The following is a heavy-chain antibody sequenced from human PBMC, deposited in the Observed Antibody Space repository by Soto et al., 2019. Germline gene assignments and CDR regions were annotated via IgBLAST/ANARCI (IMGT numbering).Heavy chain of an antibody. Sequence: QVQLVQSGAEVKKPGSSVKVSCKASGGTFSSYAISWVRQAPGQGLEWMGGIIPISGTANYAQKFQGRVTMTADESTSTAYMELSSLRSEDTAVYYCARSQGSSTSLEIYYYYYYGMDVWGQWTTVTVSS. J-gene: IGHJ6*02. D-gene: IGHD2-2*01. V-gene: IGHV1-69*01. CDR1: GGTFSSYA. CDR2: IIPISGTA. CDR3: ARSQGSSTSLEIYYYYYYGMDV.